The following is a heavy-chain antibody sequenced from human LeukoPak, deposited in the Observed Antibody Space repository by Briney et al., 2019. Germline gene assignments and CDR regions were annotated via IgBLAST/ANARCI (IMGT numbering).Heavy chain of an antibody. CDR1: GFTFSTYW. Sequence: GGSLRLSCAASGFTFSTYWMSWVRQAPGKGLEWVANIKHDGSEKNYVDSVKGRFTISRDNAKNSLYLQMNTLRAEDTAVYCCARRGFFDYWGQGTLLTVSS. CDR2: IKHDGSEK. J-gene: IGHJ4*02. CDR3: ARRGFFDY. D-gene: IGHD5-12*01. V-gene: IGHV3-7*04.